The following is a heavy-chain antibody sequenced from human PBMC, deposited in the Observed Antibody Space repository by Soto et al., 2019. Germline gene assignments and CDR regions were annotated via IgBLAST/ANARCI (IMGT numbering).Heavy chain of an antibody. CDR3: ARAPRRYCTSLSCLGLYGLDV. D-gene: IGHD2-8*01. V-gene: IGHV3-30-3*01. CDR1: GFTFSDYA. CDR2: ISFDGNIK. J-gene: IGHJ6*02. Sequence: GGSLRLSCAASGFTFSDYAMHWVRHVPGQGLEWVAVISFDGNIKYDADSVRGRFTISRDNSKNTLFLQMDSLKGEDTAVYSCARAPRRYCTSLSCLGLYGLDVWGQGNAVTVSS.